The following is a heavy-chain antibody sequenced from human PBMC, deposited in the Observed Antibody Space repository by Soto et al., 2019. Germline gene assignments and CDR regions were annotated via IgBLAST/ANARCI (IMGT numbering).Heavy chain of an antibody. J-gene: IGHJ4*01. Sequence: PSETMSLTCSVSGGPISSSTYSWGWIRQPPGKSLEWIGTIYYHGNTYSNPSLKSRVTISVDTSNNQLSLKLWSVTAADTAVYYCARHDGFSSGWIFDYWGHGTLVTVSS. CDR1: GGPISSSTYS. V-gene: IGHV4-39*01. D-gene: IGHD6-19*01. CDR3: ARHDGFSSGWIFDY. CDR2: IYYHGNT.